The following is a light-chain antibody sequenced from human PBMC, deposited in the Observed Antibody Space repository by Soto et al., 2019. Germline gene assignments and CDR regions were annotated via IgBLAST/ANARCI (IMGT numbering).Light chain of an antibody. CDR2: KAS. J-gene: IGKJ1*01. CDR1: QSISTW. Sequence: DIQMTQSPSTLSASVGDRITITCRASQSISTWLAWYQQKPGKAPKLLIHKASNLESGVPSRFSGSGSGTEFTLTISSLQPEDFATYYCQQHKTYWTFGQGTKVDI. V-gene: IGKV1-5*03. CDR3: QQHKTYWT.